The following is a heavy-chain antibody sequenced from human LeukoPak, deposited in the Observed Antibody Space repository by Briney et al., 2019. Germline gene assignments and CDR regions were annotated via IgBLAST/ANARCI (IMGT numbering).Heavy chain of an antibody. Sequence: ASVKVSCKASGYTFTSYYMHWVRQAPGQGLEWMGIINPSGGSTSYAQKFQGRVTMTGDTSTSTVYMELSSLRSEDTAVYYCAREDPGSYSHSSTFDYWGQGTLVTVSS. CDR3: AREDPGSYSHSSTFDY. J-gene: IGHJ4*02. CDR2: INPSGGST. V-gene: IGHV1-46*01. CDR1: GYTFTSYY. D-gene: IGHD3-10*01.